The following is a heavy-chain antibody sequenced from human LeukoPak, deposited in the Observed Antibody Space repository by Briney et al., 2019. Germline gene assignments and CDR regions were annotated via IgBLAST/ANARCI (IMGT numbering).Heavy chain of an antibody. CDR3: ARETCYDILTGYWHAFDI. CDR2: INHSGST. Sequence: SETLSLTCAVYGGSFSGYYWSWIRQPPGKGLEWIGEINHSGSTNYNPSLKSRVTISVDTSKNQFSLKLSSVTAADTAVYYCARETCYDILTGYWHAFDIWGQGTMVTVSS. CDR1: GGSFSGYY. D-gene: IGHD3-9*01. V-gene: IGHV4-34*01. J-gene: IGHJ3*02.